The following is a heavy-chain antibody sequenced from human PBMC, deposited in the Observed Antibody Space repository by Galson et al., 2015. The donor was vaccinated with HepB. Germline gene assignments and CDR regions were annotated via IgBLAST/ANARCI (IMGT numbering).Heavy chain of an antibody. CDR2: ISYDGSNK. CDR1: GFTFSSYA. J-gene: IGHJ4*02. V-gene: IGHV3-30*04. Sequence: SLRLSCAASGFTFSSYAMHWVRQAPGKGLEWVAVISYDGSNKYYADSVKGRFTISRDNSKNTLYLQMNSLRAEDTAVYYCARDGDLAAAGTVSASPPDYWGQGTLVTVSS. CDR3: ARDGDLAAAGTVSASPPDY. D-gene: IGHD6-13*01.